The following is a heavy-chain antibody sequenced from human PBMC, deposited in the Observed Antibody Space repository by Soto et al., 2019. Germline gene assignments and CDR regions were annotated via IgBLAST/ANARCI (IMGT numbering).Heavy chain of an antibody. CDR3: VRTARQGAVAPHWFDR. D-gene: IGHD2-21*02. J-gene: IGHJ5*02. Sequence: SETLSLTCSVSGYSVSSSDYYWSWIRQAPGKGLEWIGYVYYTGSTYYNPSLMSRLTISVDTSKNQFSLKLTSVTAAETAVYYCVRTARQGAVAPHWFDRWGQGTQVTVSS. CDR2: VYYTGST. CDR1: GYSVSSSDYY. V-gene: IGHV4-30-4*01.